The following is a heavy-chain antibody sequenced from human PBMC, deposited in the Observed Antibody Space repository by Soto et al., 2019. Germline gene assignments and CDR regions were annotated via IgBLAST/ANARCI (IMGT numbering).Heavy chain of an antibody. V-gene: IGHV3-23*01. J-gene: IGHJ2*01. Sequence: EVQLLDSGGGLGQPGGSLRLSCAASGFTFNHYAMTWVRQAPGKGLEWVSAIDGSGDSKYYSDCVKGRSTISGDNPKNTLYLEINSQGVEDTAVYHCARLPEPTYSNWHFDLWGRSTLVTVSS. CDR1: GFTFNHYA. CDR2: IDGSGDSK. CDR3: ARLPEPTYSNWHFDL. D-gene: IGHD6-13*01.